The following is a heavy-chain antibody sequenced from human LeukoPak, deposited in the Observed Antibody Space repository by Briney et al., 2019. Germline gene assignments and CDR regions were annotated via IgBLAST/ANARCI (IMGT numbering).Heavy chain of an antibody. CDR2: ISGSGGST. V-gene: IGHV3-23*01. CDR1: GFTFSSYA. J-gene: IGHJ4*02. D-gene: IGHD2-2*01. CDR3: AKEIGPSRDIVVVPAAILFDY. Sequence: GGSLRLSCAASGFTFSSYAMSWVRQAPGKGLEWVSAISGSGGSTYYADSVKGRFTISRDNSKNTLYMEMNSLRAEDTAVYYCAKEIGPSRDIVVVPAAILFDYWGQGTLVTVSS.